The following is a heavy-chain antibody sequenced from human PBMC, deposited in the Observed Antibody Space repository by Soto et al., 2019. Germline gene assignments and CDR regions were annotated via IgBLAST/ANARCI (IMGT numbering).Heavy chain of an antibody. CDR3: ARGWELRPVDY. J-gene: IGHJ4*01. D-gene: IGHD1-26*01. Sequence: QVQLRESVPGLVKPSQTLSLTCTVSGGSISSGDYYWSWIRQPPGKGLEWIGYIYYSGSTYYNPSLKSRDTIPVDTSKHQFSLKLSSVTAADTAGYYCARGWELRPVDYCGNGTLVTVCS. CDR2: IYYSGST. CDR1: GGSISSGDYY. V-gene: IGHV4-30-4*01.